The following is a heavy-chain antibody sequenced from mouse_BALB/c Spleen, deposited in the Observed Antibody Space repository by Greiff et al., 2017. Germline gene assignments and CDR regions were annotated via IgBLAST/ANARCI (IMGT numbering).Heavy chain of an antibody. CDR3: ARSAIYYDYEDY. D-gene: IGHD2-4*01. J-gene: IGHJ2*01. CDR1: GYSFTGYF. CDR2: INPYNGDT. Sequence: EVKLQQSGPELVKPGASVKISCKASGYSFTGYFMNWVMQSHGKSLEWIGRINPYNGDTFYNQKFKGKATLTVDKSSSTAHMELRSLASEDSAVYYCARSAIYYDYEDYWGQGTTLTVSS. V-gene: IGHV1-20*02.